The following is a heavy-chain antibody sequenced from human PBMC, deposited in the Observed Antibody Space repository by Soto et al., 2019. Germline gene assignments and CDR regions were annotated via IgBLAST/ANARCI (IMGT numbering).Heavy chain of an antibody. CDR3: ARIVLFKYCGGDCESGGGWFDP. CDR1: GNSISSSNW. D-gene: IGHD2-21*02. V-gene: IGHV4-28*01. J-gene: IGHJ5*02. CDR2: IYYSGST. Sequence: PSETLSLTCAVSGNSISSSNWWGWIRQPPGKGLEWIGYIYYSGSTYYNPSLKSRVTMSVDTSKNQFSLKLSSVTAVDTAVYYCARIVLFKYCGGDCESGGGWFDPWGQGTLVTVSS.